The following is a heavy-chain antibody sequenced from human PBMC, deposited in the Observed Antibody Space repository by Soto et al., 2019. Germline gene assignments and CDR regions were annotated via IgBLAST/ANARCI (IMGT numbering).Heavy chain of an antibody. J-gene: IGHJ6*02. CDR3: ARGEWELEPYYYYGMDV. CDR1: GFTFSSYA. V-gene: IGHV3-30-3*01. CDR2: ISYDGSNK. D-gene: IGHD1-26*01. Sequence: QVQLVESGGGVVQPGRSLRLSCAASGFTFSSYAMHWVRQAPGKGLEWVAVISYDGSNKYYADSVKGRFTISRDNSKNTLDLQMNSLRAEDTAVYYCARGEWELEPYYYYGMDVWGQGTTVTVSS.